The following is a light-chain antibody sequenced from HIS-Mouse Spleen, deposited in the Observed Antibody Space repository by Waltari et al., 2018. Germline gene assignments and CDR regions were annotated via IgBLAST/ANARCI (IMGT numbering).Light chain of an antibody. Sequence: SYEMTQPPSVSVSPGQTARITCSGDALPKQHAYWYQQKPGQAPLLVIYKDSERPSGIPERFSGSSSGTTVTLTISGVQAEDEADYYCQSADSSGTYWVFGGGTKLTVL. CDR2: KDS. V-gene: IGLV3-25*03. CDR3: QSADSSGTYWV. J-gene: IGLJ3*02. CDR1: ALPKQH.